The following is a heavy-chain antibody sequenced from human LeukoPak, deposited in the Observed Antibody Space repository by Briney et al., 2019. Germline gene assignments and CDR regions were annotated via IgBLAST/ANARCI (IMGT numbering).Heavy chain of an antibody. CDR1: GYTLTSYD. CDR2: MNPNSGNT. V-gene: IGHV1-8*03. J-gene: IGHJ6*03. CDR3: ARGRYDSSGYYYYYMDV. D-gene: IGHD3-22*01. Sequence: GASVKVTCKASGYTLTSYDINWVRQATGQGLEWMGWMNPNSGNTGYAQKFQGRVTITRNTSISTAYMELSSLRSEDTAVYYCARGRYDSSGYYYYYMDVWGKGTTVTVSS.